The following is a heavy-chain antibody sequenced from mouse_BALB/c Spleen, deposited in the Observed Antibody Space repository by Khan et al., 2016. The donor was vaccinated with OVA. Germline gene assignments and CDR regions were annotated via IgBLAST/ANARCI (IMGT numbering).Heavy chain of an antibody. Sequence: DVKLQESGPGLVKPSQSLSLTCTVTGYSITSDYAWNWIRQFPGNKLEWMGFISYSGNTKYNPSLKSRFSITRDTSQNQFFLQLNSVTTEDTATYYCARVYGGDFDYWGQGTSLTVSS. CDR3: ARVYGGDFDY. CDR1: GYSITSDYA. CDR2: ISYSGNT. V-gene: IGHV3-2*02. J-gene: IGHJ2*02. D-gene: IGHD1-1*01.